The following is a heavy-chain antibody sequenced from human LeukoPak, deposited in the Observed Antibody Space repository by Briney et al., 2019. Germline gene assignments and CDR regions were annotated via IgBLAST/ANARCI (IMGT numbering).Heavy chain of an antibody. Sequence: GGSLRLSCAASGFTLSSVSMICVGQAPGKGLEWGSYISSSSSTIYYADSVKGRFTISRDNAKNSVYLQMSSLRAEDTAVYYCARGGKLLFFDYWGQGTLVTVSS. CDR1: GFTLSSVS. CDR3: ARGGKLLFFDY. V-gene: IGHV3-48*01. D-gene: IGHD2-2*01. J-gene: IGHJ4*02. CDR2: ISSSSSTI.